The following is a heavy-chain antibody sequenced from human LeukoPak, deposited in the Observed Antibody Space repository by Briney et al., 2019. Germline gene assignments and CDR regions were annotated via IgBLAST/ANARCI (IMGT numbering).Heavy chain of an antibody. J-gene: IGHJ4*02. CDR3: AASSLYSSSTSDY. CDR1: GFTFTSSA. CDR2: IVVGSGNT. Sequence: SVQVSCKASGFTFTSSAVQWVRQARGQRLEWIGWIVVGSGNTNYAQKFQERVTITRDMSTSTAYMELSSLRSEDTAVYYCAASSLYSSSTSDYWGQGTLVTLSS. D-gene: IGHD6-6*01. V-gene: IGHV1-58*01.